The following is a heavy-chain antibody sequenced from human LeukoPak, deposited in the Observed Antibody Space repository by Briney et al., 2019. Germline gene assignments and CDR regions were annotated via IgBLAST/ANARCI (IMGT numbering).Heavy chain of an antibody. D-gene: IGHD6-19*01. CDR1: GFTFGDYA. CDR3: TRQGVGGSGWSVSY. CDR2: IRSKAYGGTT. V-gene: IGHV3-49*03. Sequence: GGSLRLSCTASGFTFGDYAMSWFRQAPGQGLEWVGFIRSKAYGGTTEYAASVKGRFTISRDDSKSIAYLQMNSLKTEDTAVYYCTRQGVGGSGWSVSYWGQGTLVTVSS. J-gene: IGHJ4*02.